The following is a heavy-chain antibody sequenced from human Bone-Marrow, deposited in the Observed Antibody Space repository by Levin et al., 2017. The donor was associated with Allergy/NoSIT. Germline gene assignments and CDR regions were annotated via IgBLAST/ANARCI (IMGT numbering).Heavy chain of an antibody. CDR2: INYDGSTT. J-gene: IGHJ5*02. Sequence: LPGGSLRLSCAASGFTFNDYWMHWVRQVPGKRLVWVSHINYDGSTTTYADSVRGRFTVSRDNAKNSLHLQMNSLRADDTAVYYCARGLGPFPLSTGGWLDLWGQGDLVTVSS. D-gene: IGHD2/OR15-2a*01. CDR1: GFTFNDYW. V-gene: IGHV3-74*01. CDR3: ARGLGPFPLSTGGWLDL.